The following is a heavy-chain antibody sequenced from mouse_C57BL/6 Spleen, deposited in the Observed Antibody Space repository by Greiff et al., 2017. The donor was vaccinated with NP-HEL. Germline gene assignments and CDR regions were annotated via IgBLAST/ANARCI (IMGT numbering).Heavy chain of an antibody. CDR2: ISSGSSTI. V-gene: IGHV5-17*01. J-gene: IGHJ1*03. Sequence: EVMLVESGGGLVKPGGSLKLSCAASGFTFSDYGMHCVRQAPEKGLEWVAYISSGSSTIYYADTVKGRFTISRDNAKNTLFLQMTGLRSEDTAMYYCAGDYGSRGFDVWGTGTTVTVSS. CDR3: AGDYGSRGFDV. D-gene: IGHD1-1*01. CDR1: GFTFSDYG.